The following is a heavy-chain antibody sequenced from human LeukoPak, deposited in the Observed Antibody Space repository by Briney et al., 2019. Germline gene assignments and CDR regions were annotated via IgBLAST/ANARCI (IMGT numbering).Heavy chain of an antibody. V-gene: IGHV3-30*18. CDR1: GFTFSSYG. CDR2: ISYDGSNK. D-gene: IGHD3-9*01. Sequence: GRSLRLSCAASGFTFSSYGMHWVRQAPGKGLGWVAVISYDGSNKYYADSVKGRFTISRDNSKNTLYLQMNSLRAEDTAVYYCAKGTSDILTGYYLGFLFDYWGQGTLVTVSS. CDR3: AKGTSDILTGYYLGFLFDY. J-gene: IGHJ4*02.